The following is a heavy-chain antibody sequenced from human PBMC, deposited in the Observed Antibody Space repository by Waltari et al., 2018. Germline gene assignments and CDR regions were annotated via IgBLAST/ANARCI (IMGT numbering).Heavy chain of an antibody. J-gene: IGHJ4*02. V-gene: IGHV1-8*01. D-gene: IGHD3-3*01. Sequence: QVQLVQSGAEVKKPGASVKVSCKASGYNFTNYDLSWVGQAAGQGLEWMGWMNTDSGNTGYAQRIQGRVTMTRNTSISTAYMELSSLRSEDTAVYDCARTYYDFWTGSYWVHYFDDWGQGTLVTVSS. CDR2: MNTDSGNT. CDR1: GYNFTNYD. CDR3: ARTYYDFWTGSYWVHYFDD.